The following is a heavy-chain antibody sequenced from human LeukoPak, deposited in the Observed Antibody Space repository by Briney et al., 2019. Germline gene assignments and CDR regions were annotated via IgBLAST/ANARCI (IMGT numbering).Heavy chain of an antibody. J-gene: IGHJ6*03. CDR2: ISYDGTNK. CDR1: GFTFSSYS. D-gene: IGHD3-16*01. Sequence: PGRSLRLSCAASGFTFSSYSMNWVRQAPGKGLGWVAVISYDGTNKYYADSVKGRFTISRDNSKNTLYLQMNSLRAEDTAIYYCAKAGIGGDYYMDVWGKGTTVTVSS. CDR3: AKAGIGGDYYMDV. V-gene: IGHV3-30*18.